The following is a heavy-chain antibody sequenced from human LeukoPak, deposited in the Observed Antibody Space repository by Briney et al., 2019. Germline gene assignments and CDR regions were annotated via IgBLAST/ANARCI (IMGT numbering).Heavy chain of an antibody. V-gene: IGHV1-18*04. J-gene: IGHJ3*02. CDR3: ARTVVVTAEHAFDI. D-gene: IGHD2-21*02. CDR2: ISAYNGNT. CDR1: GYTFTGYY. Sequence: GASVKVSCKASGYTFTGYYMHWVRQAPGQGLEWMGWISAYNGNTNYAQKLQGRVTMTTDTSTSTAYMELRSLRSDDTAVYYCARTVVVTAEHAFDIWGQGTMVTVSS.